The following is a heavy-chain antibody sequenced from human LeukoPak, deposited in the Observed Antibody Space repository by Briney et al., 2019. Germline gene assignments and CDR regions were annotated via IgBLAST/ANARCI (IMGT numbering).Heavy chain of an antibody. V-gene: IGHV3-7*01. Sequence: GGSLRVSCAASGFSFSSHWMSWVRQAPGKGLEWVANIKYDGSLKFYVASVKGRFTISRDNAKSALFLEMNSLGVEDTAVYYCASSDASAANDWGQGTLVTVSS. CDR3: ASSDASAAND. J-gene: IGHJ4*02. CDR2: IKYDGSLK. D-gene: IGHD2-15*01. CDR1: GFSFSSHW.